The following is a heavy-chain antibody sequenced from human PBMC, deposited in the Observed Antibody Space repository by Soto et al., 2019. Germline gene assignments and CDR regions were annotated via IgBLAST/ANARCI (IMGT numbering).Heavy chain of an antibody. D-gene: IGHD2-2*01. J-gene: IGHJ5*02. V-gene: IGHV4-59*01. CDR1: GGSISSYY. CDR2: IYYSGST. CDR3: ARGRVPAAPYNWFDP. Sequence: PSETLSLTCTVSGGSISSYYWSWIRQPPGKGLEWIGYIYYSGSTNYNPSLKSRVTISVDTSKNQFSLKLSSVTAADTAVYYCARGRVPAAPYNWFDPWGQGTLVTVSS.